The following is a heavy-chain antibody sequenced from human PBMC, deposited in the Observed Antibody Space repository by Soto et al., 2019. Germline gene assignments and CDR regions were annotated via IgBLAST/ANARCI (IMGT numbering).Heavy chain of an antibody. CDR3: AKARWSTTDCYVPDS. D-gene: IGHD1-1*01. J-gene: IGHJ5*01. V-gene: IGHV3-23*01. CDR1: GFTFRSYT. CDR2: ISASGGRP. Sequence: DVQLLESGGGLVQPGGSLRLSCAASGFTFRSYTMSWVRQAPGKGLEGISSISASGGRPSYADSVQGRFIISRDNPMNTVYLQMSSLRAEDTARYFCAKARWSTTDCYVPDSWGQGTLVTVSS.